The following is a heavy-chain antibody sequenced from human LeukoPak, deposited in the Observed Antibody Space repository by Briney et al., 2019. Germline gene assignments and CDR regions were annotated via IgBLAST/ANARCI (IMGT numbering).Heavy chain of an antibody. CDR1: GFTFSNHG. D-gene: IGHD5-18*01. J-gene: IGHJ4*02. Sequence: GGSLRLSCAASGFTFSNHGMHWVRQAPGKGLEWVTFIWFDGSNKNYIDSVKGRFTISRDNSKNTSYLQMNSLRVEDTAVYYCARGVPLYGYHYGLDYWGQGTLVTVSS. CDR3: ARGVPLYGYHYGLDY. V-gene: IGHV3-33*01. CDR2: IWFDGSNK.